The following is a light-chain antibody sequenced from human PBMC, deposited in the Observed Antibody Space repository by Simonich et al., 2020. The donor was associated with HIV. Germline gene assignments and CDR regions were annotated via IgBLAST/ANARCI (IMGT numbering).Light chain of an antibody. J-gene: IGKJ1*01. CDR2: WAA. CDR1: QSVLYSSNNTNY. CDR3: QQYYSTPWT. V-gene: IGKV4-1*01. Sequence: DIVMTQSPDSLAVSLGERATINCKSSQSVLYSSNNTNYLAWDQQKPGQPPKMLIYWAATREAWVPARFSGSGSGTDFTLTISSLQAEDVAIYYCQQYYSTPWTFGQGTKVEIK.